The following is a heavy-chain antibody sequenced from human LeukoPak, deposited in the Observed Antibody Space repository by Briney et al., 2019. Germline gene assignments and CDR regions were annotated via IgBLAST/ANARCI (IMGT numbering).Heavy chain of an antibody. CDR2: IYYSGST. CDR1: GGSISSYY. J-gene: IGHJ4*02. Sequence: SETLSLTCTVSGGSISSYYWSWIRQPPGKGLEWIGYIYYSGSTNYNPSLKSRVTISVDTSKNQFSLKLSSVTAADTAVYYCARSYDSSGYYYSYFDXWGQGTLVTVSS. V-gene: IGHV4-59*01. CDR3: ARSYDSSGYYYSYFDX. D-gene: IGHD3-22*01.